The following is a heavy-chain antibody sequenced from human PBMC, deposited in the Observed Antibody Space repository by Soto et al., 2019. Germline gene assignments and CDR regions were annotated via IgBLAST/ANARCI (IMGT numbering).Heavy chain of an antibody. CDR2: INAGYGNT. Sequence: SVKVSCKASGYTFSSYAMHWGRQAPGQRLEWMGWINAGYGNTKSSQKFQDRVTISRDTSASTAYMELTSLRSEDTAVYYCARDTGDGTFDFWGQGTLVTVSS. D-gene: IGHD7-27*01. V-gene: IGHV1-3*01. J-gene: IGHJ4*02. CDR3: ARDTGDGTFDF. CDR1: GYTFSSYA.